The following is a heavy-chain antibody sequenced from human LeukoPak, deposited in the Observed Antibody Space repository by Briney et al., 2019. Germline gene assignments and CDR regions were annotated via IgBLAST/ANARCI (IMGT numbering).Heavy chain of an antibody. J-gene: IGHJ2*01. Sequence: GGSLRVSCAASGFTFSSYSMNWVRQAPGKGLEWVSYISSSSSTIYYADSVKGRFTISRDNSKNTLYLQMYSLRAEDTAVYYCAKGPGDWYFDLRGRGTLVTVSS. V-gene: IGHV3-48*01. D-gene: IGHD1-14*01. CDR2: ISSSSSTI. CDR3: AKGPGDWYFDL. CDR1: GFTFSSYS.